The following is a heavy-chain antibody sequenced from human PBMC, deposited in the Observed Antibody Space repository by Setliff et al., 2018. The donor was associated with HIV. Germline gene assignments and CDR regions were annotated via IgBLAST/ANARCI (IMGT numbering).Heavy chain of an antibody. V-gene: IGHV4-4*01. CDR3: VRNHEWALGT. CDR2: VCQRGGI. CDR1: GDSINTPHC. J-gene: IGHJ5*02. Sequence: GAGDSINTPHCWSWVRQSLEKGLEWIGEVCQRGGINYNPFLWSRASISMDKPRNYFSLEMASMTAADTAVYFCVRNHEWALGTWGQGLLVTVSS. D-gene: IGHD1-26*01.